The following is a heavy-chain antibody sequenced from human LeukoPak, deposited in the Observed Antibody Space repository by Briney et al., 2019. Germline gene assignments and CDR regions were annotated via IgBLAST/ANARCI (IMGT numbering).Heavy chain of an antibody. CDR1: GFPFSVSW. V-gene: IGHV3-74*01. CDR2: ITSDGTET. CDR3: AKDYFGSIEY. J-gene: IGHJ4*02. Sequence: GGSLRLSCAASGFPFSVSWMHWVRQVPGEGLVWVSRITSDGTETTYAEFVKGRFTISRDNAKNTVRLQMNSLRAEDTAVYYCAKDYFGSIEYWGQGILVTVSS. D-gene: IGHD1-26*01.